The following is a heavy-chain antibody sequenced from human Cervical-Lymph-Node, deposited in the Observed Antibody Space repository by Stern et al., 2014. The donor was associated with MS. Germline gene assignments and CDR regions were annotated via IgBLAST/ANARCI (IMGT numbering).Heavy chain of an antibody. CDR3: ARGRGVTSVLDY. CDR2: VNPRSGST. Sequence: VQLVESGAEVRKPGASLNVSCKASGYIFSNYFVHWVRQAPGHGLEWMGKVNPRSGSTSHAQKFQGRVTVTRDTSTSTVYMELGSLTSDDTAVYYCARGRGVTSVLDYWGQGTVVTVSS. D-gene: IGHD4-11*01. V-gene: IGHV1-46*01. CDR1: GYIFSNYF. J-gene: IGHJ4*02.